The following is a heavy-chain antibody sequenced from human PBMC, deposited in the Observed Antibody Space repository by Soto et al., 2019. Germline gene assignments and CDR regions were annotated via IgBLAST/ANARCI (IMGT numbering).Heavy chain of an antibody. CDR2: ITWDGATS. CDR1: GFTFDDYA. CDR3: AKHKYGALDH. J-gene: IGHJ4*02. V-gene: IGHV3-43D*04. Sequence: EVQLVESGGVVIQPGGSLRLSCAASGFTFDDYAMEWVRQAPGKGLEWVSLITWDGATSYYADSVKGRFTISRDNSRNALYLQMNSLRTEDAGFYYCAKHKYGALDHWGQGTLVTVSS. D-gene: IGHD2-2*01.